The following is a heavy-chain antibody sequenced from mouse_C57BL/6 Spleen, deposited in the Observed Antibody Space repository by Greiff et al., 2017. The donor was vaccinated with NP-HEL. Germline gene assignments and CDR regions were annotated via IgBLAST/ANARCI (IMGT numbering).Heavy chain of an antibody. V-gene: IGHV5-16*01. CDR3: ARGRTGPWYFDV. J-gene: IGHJ1*03. CDR1: GFTFSDYY. Sequence: EVKLMESEGGLVQPGSSMKLSCTASGFTFSDYYMAWVRQVPEKGLEWVANINYDGSSTYYLDSLKSRFIISRDNAKNILYLQMSSLKSEDTATYYCARGRTGPWYFDVWGTGTTVTVSS. D-gene: IGHD4-1*01. CDR2: INYDGSST.